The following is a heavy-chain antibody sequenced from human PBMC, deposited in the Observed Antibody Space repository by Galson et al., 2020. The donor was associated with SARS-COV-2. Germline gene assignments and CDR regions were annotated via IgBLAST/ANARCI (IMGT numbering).Heavy chain of an antibody. CDR3: AREPYYYDTSGYYYFDY. Sequence: WINTYNGNTNYAQKLQGRVTMTTDTSTSTAYMELRSLRSDDTAVYYCAREPYYYDTSGYYYFDYWGQGTLVTVSS. D-gene: IGHD3-22*01. V-gene: IGHV1-18*01. J-gene: IGHJ4*02. CDR2: INTYNGNT.